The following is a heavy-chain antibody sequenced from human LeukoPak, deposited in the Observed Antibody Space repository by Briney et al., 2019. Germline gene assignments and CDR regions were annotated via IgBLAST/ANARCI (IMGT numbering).Heavy chain of an antibody. V-gene: IGHV3-49*04. CDR1: GFTFGDYA. J-gene: IGHJ4*02. D-gene: IGHD3-22*01. CDR2: IRSKAYGGTT. Sequence: PGGSLRLSCTASGFTFGDYAMGWVRQAPGKGLEWVGFIRSKAYGGTTEYAASVKGRFTISRDDSKSIAYLQTNSLKTEDTAVYYCTRDMLDYYDSSGYYDYWGQGTLVTVSS. CDR3: TRDMLDYYDSSGYYDY.